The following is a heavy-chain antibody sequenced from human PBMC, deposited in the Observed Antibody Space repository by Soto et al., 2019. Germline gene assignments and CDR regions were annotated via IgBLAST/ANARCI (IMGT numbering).Heavy chain of an antibody. CDR3: ATEGGVGYGSRGGAF. Sequence: QVQLVESGGGVVQPGRSLRLSCVASGVSFSTYGMHWVRQAPGKGLEWVASIWHDGIYKFHADAVKGRCAISRDNSMKSLYLQMNSLTVEDTSMYYCATEGGVGYGSRGGAFWGKGTVVTVSS. CDR1: GVSFSTYG. V-gene: IGHV3-33*01. J-gene: IGHJ4*02. CDR2: IWHDGIYK. D-gene: IGHD3-16*01.